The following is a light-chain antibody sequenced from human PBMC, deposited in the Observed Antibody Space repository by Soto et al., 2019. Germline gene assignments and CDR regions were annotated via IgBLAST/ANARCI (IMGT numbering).Light chain of an antibody. CDR2: GAS. Sequence: EIVLTQSPGTLSLSPGERATLSCRASQSVSSSYLAWYQQKPGQAPRLLIYGASNRATGIPDRFSGSWSGTYFTLTISRLEPEDSAVYYCQQYGSSQTFGQGTKVEIK. CDR3: QQYGSSQT. CDR1: QSVSSSY. V-gene: IGKV3-20*01. J-gene: IGKJ1*01.